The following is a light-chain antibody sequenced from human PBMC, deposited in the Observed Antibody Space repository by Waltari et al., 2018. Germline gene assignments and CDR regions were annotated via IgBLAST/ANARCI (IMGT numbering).Light chain of an antibody. CDR3: QQSHSAPLA. J-gene: IGKJ4*01. CDR1: RAIPNY. V-gene: IGKV1-39*01. Sequence: DIQMTQSPSSVSASVGDRVTITCRASRAIPNYVNWYQQRPVLAPKLLIYAASTLQGGVPTRFSGSGSGTDFTLTISSLQIEDFATYYCQQSHSAPLAFGGGTRLEI. CDR2: AAS.